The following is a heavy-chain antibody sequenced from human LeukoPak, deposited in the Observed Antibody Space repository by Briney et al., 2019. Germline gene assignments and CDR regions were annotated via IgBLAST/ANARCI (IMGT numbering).Heavy chain of an antibody. V-gene: IGHV1-8*03. J-gene: IGHJ6*03. CDR3: ARGRYSYARMGYYYYMDV. Sequence: GASVKVSCKASGYTFTGYYMHWVRQAPGQGLEWMGWMNPNSGNTGYAQKFQGRVTITRNTSISTAYMELSSLRSEDTAVYYCARGRYSYARMGYYYYMDVWGKGTTVTVSS. D-gene: IGHD5-18*01. CDR2: MNPNSGNT. CDR1: GYTFTGYY.